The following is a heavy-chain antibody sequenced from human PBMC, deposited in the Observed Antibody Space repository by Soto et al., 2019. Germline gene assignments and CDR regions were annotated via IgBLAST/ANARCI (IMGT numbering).Heavy chain of an antibody. V-gene: IGHV1-8*01. Sequence: QVQLVQSGAEVKTPGASVKVSCKAPGYTFATYDINWVRQAPGQGLEWMGWMNPNSGNTGYAQKFQGRFTMTRDTALSVAHMELSSLRNEDTAVYYCARSDGYNFNWLDSWGQGTLVTVSA. CDR2: MNPNSGNT. D-gene: IGHD2-21*01. CDR3: ARSDGYNFNWLDS. J-gene: IGHJ5*01. CDR1: GYTFATYD.